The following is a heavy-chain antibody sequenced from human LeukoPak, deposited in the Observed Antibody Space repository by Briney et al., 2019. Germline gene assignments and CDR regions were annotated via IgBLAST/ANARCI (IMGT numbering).Heavy chain of an antibody. CDR2: INPNSGGT. CDR1: GYTFTGYY. Sequence: ASVKVSCKASGYTFTGYYMHWVRQAPGQGLEWMGWINPNSGGTNYAQKFQGRVTMTRDTSISTAYMELSRLRSDDTAVYYCARDAGYCSSTSCYYYFDYWGQGTLVTVSS. V-gene: IGHV1-2*02. D-gene: IGHD2-2*01. CDR3: ARDAGYCSSTSCYYYFDY. J-gene: IGHJ4*02.